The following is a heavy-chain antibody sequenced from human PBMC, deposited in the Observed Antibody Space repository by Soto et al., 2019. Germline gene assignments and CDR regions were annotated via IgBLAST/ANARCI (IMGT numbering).Heavy chain of an antibody. D-gene: IGHD6-13*01. CDR1: GYTFTGHY. J-gene: IGHJ4*02. CDR3: AREYSSTWYPFDY. V-gene: IGHV1-2*02. CDR2: INPNSCGT. Sequence: QVQLVQSGAEVKKPGASVKVSCKASGYTFTGHYMHWVRQDPGQGPEWMGWINPNSCGTNYAQKFQGRVSLTRDTSISTADMELSRLRSDDTAVYYGAREYSSTWYPFDYWGQGTLVTVSS.